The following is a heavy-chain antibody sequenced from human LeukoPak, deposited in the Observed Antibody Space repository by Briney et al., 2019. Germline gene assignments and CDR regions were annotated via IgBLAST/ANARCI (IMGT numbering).Heavy chain of an antibody. V-gene: IGHV4-61*01. CDR1: GGAVSSGSYY. D-gene: IGHD4-17*01. CDR3: ARARYGEDAFDI. CDR2: IYYSGTT. Sequence: PSETLSLTCTVSGGAVSSGSYYWRWTRQPPGKGLEWVGYIYYSGTTNYNPSLKSRVTISVDTSKNQYSLKLSSVTAADTAVYFCARARYGEDAFDIWGQGAMVAVSS. J-gene: IGHJ3*02.